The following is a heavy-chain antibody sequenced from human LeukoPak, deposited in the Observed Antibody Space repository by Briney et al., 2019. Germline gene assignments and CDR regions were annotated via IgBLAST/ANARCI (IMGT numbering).Heavy chain of an antibody. CDR1: GFTFSSYG. CDR3: ARVRSAYSSGWPPLGY. Sequence: GGSLRLSCAASGFTFSSYGMHWVRQAPGKGLEWVAVIWYDGSNKYYAGSVKGRFTISRDNSKNTLYLQMNSLRAEDTAVYYCARVRSAYSSGWPPLGYWGQGTLVTVSS. V-gene: IGHV3-33*08. CDR2: IWYDGSNK. D-gene: IGHD6-19*01. J-gene: IGHJ4*02.